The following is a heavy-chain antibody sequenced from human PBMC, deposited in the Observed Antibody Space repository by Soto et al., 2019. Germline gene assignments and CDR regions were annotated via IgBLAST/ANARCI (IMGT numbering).Heavy chain of an antibody. CDR2: ISGSAGST. CDR1: GFTFSSYA. CDR3: AKDTCSSSSCYRATYNWFDP. V-gene: IGHV3-23*01. J-gene: IGHJ5*02. D-gene: IGHD2-2*01. Sequence: GGSLRLSCAASGFTFSSYAMSWVRQAPGKGLEWVSAISGSAGSTYYADSVKGRFTISRDNSKNTLYLQMNSLRAEDTAVYYCAKDTCSSSSCYRATYNWFDPWGQGSLVTVSS.